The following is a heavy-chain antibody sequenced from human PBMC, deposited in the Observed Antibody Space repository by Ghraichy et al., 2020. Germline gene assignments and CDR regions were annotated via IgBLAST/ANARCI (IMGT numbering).Heavy chain of an antibody. V-gene: IGHV4-4*02. D-gene: IGHD6-19*01. J-gene: IGHJ4*02. CDR1: GDSITSNW. CDR3: ARHIAVAGTRGFDF. Sequence: GSLRLSCAVSGDSITSNWWSWVRQPPGKGLEWIGDTSHGGNAYYNPSLKSRVTVSIDASMNHSSVQLTSVTAADTAVYYCARHIAVAGTRGFDFWGRGTLVTVSS. CDR2: TSHGGNA.